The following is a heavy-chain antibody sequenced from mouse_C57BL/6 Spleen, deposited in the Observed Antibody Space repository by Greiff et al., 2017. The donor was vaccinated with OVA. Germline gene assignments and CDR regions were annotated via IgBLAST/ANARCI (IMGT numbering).Heavy chain of an antibody. CDR2: INPNNGGT. D-gene: IGHD2-3*01. J-gene: IGHJ2*01. Sequence: EVQLQQSGPELVKPGASVKMSCKASGYTFTDYNMHWVKQSHGKSLEWIGYINPNNGGTSYNQKFKGKATLTVNKSSSTAYMELRSLTSEDSAVYYCARGDYDGYYFDYWGQGTTLTVSS. CDR1: GYTFTDYN. V-gene: IGHV1-22*01. CDR3: ARGDYDGYYFDY.